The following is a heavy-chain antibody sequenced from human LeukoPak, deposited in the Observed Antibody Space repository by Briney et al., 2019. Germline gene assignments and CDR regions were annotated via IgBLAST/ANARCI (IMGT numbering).Heavy chain of an antibody. J-gene: IGHJ4*02. Sequence: TSETLSLTCAVYGGSFSGYYWSWIRQPPGKGLEWIGEINHSGSTNYNPSLKSRVTISVDTSKNQFSLKLSSVTAADTAVYYCARGSLWYDFWSGYSSFDYWGQGTLVTVSS. V-gene: IGHV4-34*01. D-gene: IGHD3-3*01. CDR2: INHSGST. CDR3: ARGSLWYDFWSGYSSFDY. CDR1: GGSFSGYY.